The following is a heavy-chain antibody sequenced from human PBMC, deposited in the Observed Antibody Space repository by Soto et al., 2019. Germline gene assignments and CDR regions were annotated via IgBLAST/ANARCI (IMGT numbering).Heavy chain of an antibody. J-gene: IGHJ4*02. CDR2: IYYSGST. Sequence: ETLSLTCTVSGGSISSYYWSWIRQPPGKGLEWIGYIYYSGSTNYNPSLKSRVTISVDTSKNQFSLKLSSVTAADTAVYYCARVTPIAARPSYFDYWGQGTLVTVSS. CDR3: ARVTPIAARPSYFDY. CDR1: GGSISSYY. D-gene: IGHD6-6*01. V-gene: IGHV4-59*01.